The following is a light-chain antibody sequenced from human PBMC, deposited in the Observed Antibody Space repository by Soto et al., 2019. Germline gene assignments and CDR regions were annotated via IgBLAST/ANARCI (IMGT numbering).Light chain of an antibody. CDR2: AAS. CDR1: QDIGTS. CDR3: QQLMSYPIT. J-gene: IGKJ5*01. Sequence: DIQLTHSPSFLSASIGDRVTITCRASQDIGTSLAWYQQKPGEAPKVLIRAASTLQSGVPSRFSGSGSGTECTLTINSLQPEDFATYYCQQLMSYPITFGQGTRLE. V-gene: IGKV1-9*01.